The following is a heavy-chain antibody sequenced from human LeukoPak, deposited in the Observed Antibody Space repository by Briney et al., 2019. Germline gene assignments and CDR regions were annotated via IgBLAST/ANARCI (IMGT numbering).Heavy chain of an antibody. J-gene: IGHJ4*02. V-gene: IGHV3-21*01. CDR2: ISSSSSYI. CDR3: ARDDYDGEGYFDY. Sequence: PGGSLRLSCAASGFTFSSYSMNWVRQAPGKGLEWVSSISSSSSYIYYADSVKGRFTISRDNAKNSLYLQMNSLRAEDTAVYYCARDDYDGEGYFDYWGQGTLVTVSS. CDR1: GFTFSSYS. D-gene: IGHD3-22*01.